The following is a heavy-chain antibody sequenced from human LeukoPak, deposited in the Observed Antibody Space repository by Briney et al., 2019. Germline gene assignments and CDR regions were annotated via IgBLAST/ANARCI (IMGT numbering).Heavy chain of an antibody. Sequence: TGGSLRLSCAASGLTVSSYWMSWVRQAPGKGLEWVANINQGGNTVNYVDSVKGRVSISRDNANNALFLQMHSLRFEDTAIYYCATTFPYCGDGTCKLGGQGAQVTVSS. J-gene: IGHJ4*02. V-gene: IGHV3-7*01. CDR3: ATTFPYCGDGTCKL. D-gene: IGHD2-15*01. CDR1: GLTVSSYW. CDR2: INQGGNTV.